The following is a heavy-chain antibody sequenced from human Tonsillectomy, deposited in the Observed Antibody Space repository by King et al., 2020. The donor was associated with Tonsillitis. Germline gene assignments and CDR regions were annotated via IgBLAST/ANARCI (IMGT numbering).Heavy chain of an antibody. CDR2: IKSKTDGGTT. CDR3: TTDLRGPFYYGSGSYYISARGEGQIDS. J-gene: IGHJ4*02. Sequence: VQLVESGGGLVKPGGSLRLSCAASGFTFSNAWMSWVRQAPGKGLEWLGRIKSKTDGGTTDYAAPVKGRFTISRDDSKNTLYLQMNTLKTEDTAVYHCTTDLRGPFYYGSGSYYISARGEGQIDSWGQGTRVTVSS. D-gene: IGHD3-10*01. CDR1: GFTFSNAW. V-gene: IGHV3-15*01.